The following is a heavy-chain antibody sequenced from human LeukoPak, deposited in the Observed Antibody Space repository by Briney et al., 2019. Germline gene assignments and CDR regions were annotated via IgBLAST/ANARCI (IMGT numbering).Heavy chain of an antibody. CDR2: ISGSGGST. V-gene: IGHV3-23*01. Sequence: ETLSLTCAVYGGSFSGYYWSWIRQPPGKGLEWVSAISGSGGSTYYADSVKGRFTISRDNSKNTLYLQMNSLRAEDTAVYYCARGHSGWYDYWGQGTLVTVSS. CDR3: ARGHSGWYDY. CDR1: GGSFSGYY. J-gene: IGHJ4*02. D-gene: IGHD6-19*01.